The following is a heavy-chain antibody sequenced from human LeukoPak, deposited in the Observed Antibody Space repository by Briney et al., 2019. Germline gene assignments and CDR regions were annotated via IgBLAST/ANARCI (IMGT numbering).Heavy chain of an antibody. V-gene: IGHV3-15*07. Sequence: WVRQAPGKGLEWVGRIRSNSDGGTIDYAAPVKGRFTLSRDDSKTTLYLQMNSLQTEDTAVYYCATDFYDSTWGQGTLVTVSS. D-gene: IGHD3-22*01. CDR2: IRSNSDGGTI. J-gene: IGHJ5*02. CDR3: ATDFYDST.